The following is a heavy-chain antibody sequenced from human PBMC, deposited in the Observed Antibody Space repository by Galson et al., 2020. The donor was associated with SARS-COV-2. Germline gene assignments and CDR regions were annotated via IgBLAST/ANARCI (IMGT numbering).Heavy chain of an antibody. CDR1: GGSISSGDYY. Sequence: SETLSLTCTVSGGSISSGDYYWSWIRQPPGKGLEWIGYIYYSGSTYYNPSLKSRVTISVDTSKNQFSLKLSSVTAADTAVYYCARGGYYYGSGSLDYWGQGTLVTVSS. CDR3: ARGGYYYGSGSLDY. J-gene: IGHJ4*02. V-gene: IGHV4-30-4*01. CDR2: IYYSGST. D-gene: IGHD3-10*01.